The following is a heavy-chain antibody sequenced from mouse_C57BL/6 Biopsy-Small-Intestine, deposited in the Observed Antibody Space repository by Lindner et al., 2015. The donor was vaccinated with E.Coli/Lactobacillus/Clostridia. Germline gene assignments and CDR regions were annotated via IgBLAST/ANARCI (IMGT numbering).Heavy chain of an antibody. V-gene: IGHV14-4*01. CDR1: GFNIKDDN. Sequence: VQLQESGAEVVRPGASVKLSCTSSGFNIKDDNMYWVKQRPEQGLEWIGWIDPENGETEYASKFQGKATITADTSSNTAYLQLSSLTSEDTAVYYCTTGELRLAYWGQGTLVTVSA. CDR3: TTGELRLAY. D-gene: IGHD3-2*02. J-gene: IGHJ3*01. CDR2: IDPENGET.